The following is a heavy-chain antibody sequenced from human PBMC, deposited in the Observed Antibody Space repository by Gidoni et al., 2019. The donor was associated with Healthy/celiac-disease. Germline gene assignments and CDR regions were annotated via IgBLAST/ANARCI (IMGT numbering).Heavy chain of an antibody. Sequence: QVQLVESGGGVVQPGRSLRLSCAASGFTFSSYRLHWVRQAPGKGLEWVAVISYDGSNKYYADSVKGRFTISRDNSNNTLYLQMNSLRAEDTAVYYCAKDGRAYCGGDCYWHYIDYWGQGTLVTVSS. CDR3: AKDGRAYCGGDCYWHYIDY. D-gene: IGHD2-21*02. V-gene: IGHV3-30*18. CDR2: ISYDGSNK. J-gene: IGHJ4*02. CDR1: GFTFSSYR.